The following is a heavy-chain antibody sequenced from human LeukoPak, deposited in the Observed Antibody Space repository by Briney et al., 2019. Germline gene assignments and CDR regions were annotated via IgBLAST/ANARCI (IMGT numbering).Heavy chain of an antibody. Sequence: GGSLRLSCATSGITFTNAWLSWVRQAPGKGLEWVAVILSDGSKEFYTDSVKGRFTISRDNSKNTLYLQMDSLRAEDTAVYYCVRDDDRPDNGLDYWGQGTLVTVSS. CDR1: GITFTNAW. V-gene: IGHV3-33*08. CDR3: VRDDDRPDNGLDY. D-gene: IGHD3-22*01. J-gene: IGHJ4*02. CDR2: ILSDGSKE.